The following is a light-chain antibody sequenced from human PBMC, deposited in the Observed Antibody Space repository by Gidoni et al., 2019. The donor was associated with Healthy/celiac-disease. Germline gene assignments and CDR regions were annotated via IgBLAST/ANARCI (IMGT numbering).Light chain of an antibody. CDR2: VGTGGIVG. J-gene: IGLJ1*01. V-gene: IGLV9-49*01. Sequence: QPVLTQPPSASASLGASVTLTCTLGIGYSTYKVDGYQQRPGQGPRLVMRVGTGGIVGSKGDGIPDRFSVLGSGLNRYLTIKNIHEEDESDYHCGADHGSGSNFVYVFGTGTKVTVL. CDR3: GADHGSGSNFVYV. CDR1: IGYSTYK.